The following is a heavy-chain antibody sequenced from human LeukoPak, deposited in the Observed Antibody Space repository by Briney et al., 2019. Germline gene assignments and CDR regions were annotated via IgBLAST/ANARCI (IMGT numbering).Heavy chain of an antibody. CDR2: IFGDGETT. CDR1: GFTFATYA. V-gene: IGHV3-43*02. J-gene: IGHJ4*02. CDR3: AQDWWGSYLS. Sequence: PGGSLRLSCAASGFTFATYAMHWVRQAPGKGLEYVSLIFGDGETTHYAGSVKGRFTISRDNSKNSLYLQMNNLKTDDTAFYYCAQDWWGSYLSWGRGTLVTVSS. D-gene: IGHD1-26*01.